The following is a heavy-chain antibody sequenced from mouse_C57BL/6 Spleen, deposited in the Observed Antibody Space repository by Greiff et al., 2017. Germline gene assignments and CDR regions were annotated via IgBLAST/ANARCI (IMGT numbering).Heavy chain of an antibody. V-gene: IGHV5-9-1*02. D-gene: IGHD1-1*01. CDR3: TRGDYGSSLFDY. J-gene: IGHJ2*01. CDR2: ISSGGDYI. Sequence: EVKLVESGEGLVKPGGSLKLSCAASGFTFSSYAMSWVRQTPEKRLEWVAYISSGGDYIYYADTVKGRFTISRDNARNTLYLQMSSLKSEDTAMYYCTRGDYGSSLFDYWGQGTTLTVSS. CDR1: GFTFSSYA.